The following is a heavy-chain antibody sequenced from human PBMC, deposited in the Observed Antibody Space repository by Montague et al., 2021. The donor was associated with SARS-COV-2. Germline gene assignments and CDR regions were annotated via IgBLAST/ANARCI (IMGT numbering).Heavy chain of an antibody. CDR1: GGSISGYY. J-gene: IGHJ4*02. Sequence: SETLSLTCSVSGGSISGYYWSWIRQPPGKGLEWIGYTYHSGNTKYNPSLKSRVSISVDTSKNQFSLRLSSVTAADTAVYYCASHPVWQQLCTWGQGTLVSVSS. CDR2: TYHSGNT. D-gene: IGHD6-13*01. CDR3: ASHPVWQQLCT. V-gene: IGHV4-59*01.